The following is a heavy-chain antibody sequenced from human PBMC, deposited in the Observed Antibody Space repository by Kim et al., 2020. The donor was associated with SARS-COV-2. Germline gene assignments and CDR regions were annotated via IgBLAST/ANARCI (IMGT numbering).Heavy chain of an antibody. D-gene: IGHD2-2*01. J-gene: IGHJ6*02. CDR3: ARGGGELNYQSGVDV. CDR2: IIPLIGTA. V-gene: IGHV1-69*13. Sequence: SVKVSCKVSGGSFRTYVMSWVRQAPGQGLEWMGGIIPLIGTANFAQKFQGRVTITADESTTTTYMELSGLRSEDTAVYYCARGGGELNYQSGVDVWGQGTTVTVSS. CDR1: GGSFRTYV.